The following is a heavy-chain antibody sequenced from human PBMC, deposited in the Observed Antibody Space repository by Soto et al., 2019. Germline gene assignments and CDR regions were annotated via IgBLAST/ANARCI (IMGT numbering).Heavy chain of an antibody. D-gene: IGHD6-13*01. CDR1: GGSISSSNW. CDR2: IYHSGST. CDR3: ASANGAAAGPSYFDY. Sequence: SETLSLTCAVSGGSISSSNWWSWVRQPPGKGLEWIGEIYHSGSTNYNPSLKSRVTISVDKSKNQFSLKLSSVTAADTAVYYCASANGAAAGPSYFDYWGQGTLVTSPQ. J-gene: IGHJ4*02. V-gene: IGHV4-4*02.